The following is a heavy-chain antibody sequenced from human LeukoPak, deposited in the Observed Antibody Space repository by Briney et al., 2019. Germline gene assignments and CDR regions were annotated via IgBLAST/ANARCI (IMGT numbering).Heavy chain of an antibody. D-gene: IGHD6-19*01. CDR3: ARDSRGWYLAHWFDP. J-gene: IGHJ5*02. CDR1: GLTFSSYS. CDR2: ISSSSSYI. V-gene: IGHV3-21*01. Sequence: PGGSLRLSCAASGLTFSSYSMNWVRQAPGKGLEWVSSISSSSSYIYYADSVKGRFTISRDNAKNSLYLQMNSLRAEDTAVYYCARDSRGWYLAHWFDPWGQGTLVTVSS.